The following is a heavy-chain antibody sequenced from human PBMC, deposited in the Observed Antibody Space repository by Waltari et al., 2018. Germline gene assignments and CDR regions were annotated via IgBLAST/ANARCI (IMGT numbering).Heavy chain of an antibody. CDR1: GYSISSGYY. CDR3: ARDLGWSSFDIVVVPAAIDY. J-gene: IGHJ4*02. CDR2: IYHSGST. V-gene: IGHV4-38-2*02. D-gene: IGHD2-2*01. Sequence: QVQLQESGPGLVKPSETLSLTCTVSGYSISSGYYWGWIRQPPGKGLEWIGSIYHSGSTYYTPSLKSRVTISVDTSKNQFSLKLSSVTAADTAVYYCARDLGWSSFDIVVVPAAIDYWGQGTLVTVSS.